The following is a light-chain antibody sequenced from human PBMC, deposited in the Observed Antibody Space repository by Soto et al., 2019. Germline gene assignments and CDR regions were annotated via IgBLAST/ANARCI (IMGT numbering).Light chain of an antibody. V-gene: IGLV1-51*02. CDR3: GTWDDSLSAGV. Sequence: QSALTQPPSVSAAPGQKVTISCSGSSSNIGNNYVSWFQQLPGTAPNLLIYENTNRPSGIPDRFSGSKSGTSATLGITGLQTGDEADYYCGTWDDSLSAGVFGGGTKVTVL. CDR1: SSNIGNNY. CDR2: ENT. J-gene: IGLJ3*02.